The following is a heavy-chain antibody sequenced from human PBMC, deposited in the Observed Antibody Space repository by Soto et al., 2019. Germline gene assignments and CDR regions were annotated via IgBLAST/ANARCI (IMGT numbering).Heavy chain of an antibody. V-gene: IGHV4-59*01. D-gene: IGHD3-22*01. J-gene: IGHJ5*02. Sequence: SETLSLTCTVSGGSISSYYWSWIRQPPGKGLEWIGYIYYSGSTNYNPSLKSRVTISVDTSKNQFSLKLSSVTAADTAVYYCARSTYYYDSSGSTGEFDPWDQGTLVTVSS. CDR2: IYYSGST. CDR1: GGSISSYY. CDR3: ARSTYYYDSSGSTGEFDP.